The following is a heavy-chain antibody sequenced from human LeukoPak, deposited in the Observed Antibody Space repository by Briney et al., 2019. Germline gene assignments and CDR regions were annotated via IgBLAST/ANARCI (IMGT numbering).Heavy chain of an antibody. Sequence: GGSLRLSCVTSGFTLDDYALHWVRRAPGKGLEWISLISGDGKSTYYADSVKGRFTISRDNSKNSLYLQMSCLRADDTALYYCAKGVRSGTYYNCFDPWRQGTLVTVSS. D-gene: IGHD1-26*01. CDR1: GFTLDDYA. CDR3: AKGVRSGTYYNCFDP. CDR2: ISGDGKST. J-gene: IGHJ5*02. V-gene: IGHV3-43*02.